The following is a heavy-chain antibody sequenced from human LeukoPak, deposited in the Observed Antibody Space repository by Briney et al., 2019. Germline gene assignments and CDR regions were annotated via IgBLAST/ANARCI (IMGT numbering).Heavy chain of an antibody. CDR2: ISWNSDST. D-gene: IGHD6-19*01. CDR3: AKPKTTSSGWYFFDN. Sequence: GGSLRLSCAASGFTVSSNYMSWVRQAPGKGLEWVSGISWNSDSTGYADSVKGRFTISRDNAKSSLYLQMHSLRLEDTALYYCAKPKTTSSGWYFFDNWGQGTLVTVSS. CDR1: GFTVSSNY. J-gene: IGHJ4*02. V-gene: IGHV3-9*01.